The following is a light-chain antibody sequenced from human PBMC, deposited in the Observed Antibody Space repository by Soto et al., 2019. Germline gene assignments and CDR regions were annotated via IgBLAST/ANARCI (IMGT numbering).Light chain of an antibody. CDR1: SSDVGGYDC. V-gene: IGLV2-8*01. CDR3: SSYAGSDNFV. Sequence: QSALTQPRSASGSPGQSVTISCTGTSSDVGGYDCVSWYQQHPGKAPKLMIYEVTKRPSGVPDRFSGSKSGNTASLTVSGLQAEDEADYYCSSYAGSDNFVFGTGTKVTVL. J-gene: IGLJ1*01. CDR2: EVT.